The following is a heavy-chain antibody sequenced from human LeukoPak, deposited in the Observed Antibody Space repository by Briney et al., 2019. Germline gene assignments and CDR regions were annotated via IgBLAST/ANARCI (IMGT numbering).Heavy chain of an antibody. D-gene: IGHD3-22*01. CDR2: ISGSGGST. CDR3: ARVPQQNYYDSSGFLYYYGMDV. J-gene: IGHJ6*02. Sequence: GGSLRLSCAASGFTFSSYAMSWVRQAPGKGLEWVSAISGSGGSTYYADSVKGRFTISRDNSKNTLYLQMNSLRAEDAAVYYCARVPQQNYYDSSGFLYYYGMDVWGQGTTVTVSS. V-gene: IGHV3-23*01. CDR1: GFTFSSYA.